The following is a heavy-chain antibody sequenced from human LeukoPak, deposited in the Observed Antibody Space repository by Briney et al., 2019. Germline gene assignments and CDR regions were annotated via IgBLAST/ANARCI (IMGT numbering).Heavy chain of an antibody. D-gene: IGHD5-12*01. CDR1: GFTFSSYD. J-gene: IGHJ4*02. CDR3: AREAGDSGYDY. V-gene: IGHV3-13*01. CDR2: IGTSGDT. Sequence: GGSLRLSCAASGFTFSSYDMHWVRQATGKGVEWVSAIGTSGDTYYPGSVKGRFTISRENAKNSLYLQMNSLSAGDTAVYYCAREAGDSGYDYWGQGTLVTVSS.